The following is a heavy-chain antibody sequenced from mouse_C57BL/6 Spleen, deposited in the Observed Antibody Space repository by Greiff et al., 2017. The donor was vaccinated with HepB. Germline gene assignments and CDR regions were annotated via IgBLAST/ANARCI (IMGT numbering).Heavy chain of an antibody. V-gene: IGHV1-61*01. D-gene: IGHD3-2*02. J-gene: IGHJ1*03. CDR3: ARRDSSGYVSYWYFDV. CDR2: IYPSDSET. Sequence: QVQLKQPGAELVRPGSSVKLSCKASGYTFTSYWMDWVKQRPGQGLEWIGNIYPSDSETHYNQKFKDKATLTVDKSSSTAYMQLSSLTSEDSAVYYCARRDSSGYVSYWYFDVWGTGTTVTVSS. CDR1: GYTFTSYW.